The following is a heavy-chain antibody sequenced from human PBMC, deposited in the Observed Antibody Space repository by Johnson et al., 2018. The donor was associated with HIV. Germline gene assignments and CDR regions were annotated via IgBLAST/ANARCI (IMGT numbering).Heavy chain of an antibody. D-gene: IGHD3-22*01. V-gene: IGHV3-30*04. CDR2: ISYDGSNK. CDR3: ARVRLGDSSSYYYAAGAFDI. J-gene: IGHJ3*02. Sequence: QVQLVESGGGVVQPGRSLRLSCAASGFTFSSYAMHWVRQAPGKGLEWVAVISYDGSNKYYADSVKGRFTISRDNSKNTLYLQMNSLRAEDTAVYYCARVRLGDSSSYYYAAGAFDIWGQGTMVTVSS. CDR1: GFTFSSYA.